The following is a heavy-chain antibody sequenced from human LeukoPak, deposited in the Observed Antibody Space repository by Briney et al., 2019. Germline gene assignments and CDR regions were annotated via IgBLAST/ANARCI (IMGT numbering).Heavy chain of an antibody. CDR1: GYTFTGYF. CDR3: ARAQSLTAPAGTFASS. D-gene: IGHD6-13*01. J-gene: IGHJ5*02. V-gene: IGHV1-2*02. Sequence: GASVKVSCKASGYTFTGYFLHWVRRAPGQGFEWMGWINPNSGDTYYTQSFQGRVTMTRDTSISTAYMELSSLRSDDTAVYYCARAQSLTAPAGTFASSWGQGTLATVSS. CDR2: INPNSGDT.